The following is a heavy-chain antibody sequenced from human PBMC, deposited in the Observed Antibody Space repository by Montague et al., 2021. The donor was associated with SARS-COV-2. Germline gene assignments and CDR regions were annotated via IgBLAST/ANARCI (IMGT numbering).Heavy chain of an antibody. CDR2: IYSGGST. CDR1: GFTVSSDN. Sequence: SLRLSCAASGFTVSSDNMSWVRQAPGKGLEWVSVIYSGGSTQYADSVKGRFTISRDKSNNTLYLQMNSLRAEDTAVYYCAARADYYYGMDVWGRGTSVTVSS. J-gene: IGHJ6*02. CDR3: AARADYYYGMDV. V-gene: IGHV3-66*01.